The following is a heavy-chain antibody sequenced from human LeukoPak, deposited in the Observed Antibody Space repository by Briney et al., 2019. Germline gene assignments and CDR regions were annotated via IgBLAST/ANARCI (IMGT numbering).Heavy chain of an antibody. V-gene: IGHV3-30*02. D-gene: IGHD4-17*01. J-gene: IGHJ4*02. CDR3: AIGGDYAFDS. Sequence: GGTLRLSCAASGFTDSSSGIHWVRQAPGKGLDWLAFIQYDGRNKYYADSVEGRFTMSRDNSKNTLTMFLKMNSLRVEDTAFYYCAIGGDYAFDSWGQGTLVTVSS. CDR2: IQYDGRNK. CDR1: GFTDSSSG.